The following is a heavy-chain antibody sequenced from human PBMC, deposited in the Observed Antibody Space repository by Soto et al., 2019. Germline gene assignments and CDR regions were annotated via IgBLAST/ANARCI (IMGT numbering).Heavy chain of an antibody. Sequence: QVQLQESGPGLVKPSGTLSLTCAVSGGSISSSNWWSWVRQPPGKGLEWIGEIYHSGSTNYNPSLXXRVXISVDKSKIQFSLKLSSVIAAATSVYYCARVSGSYYYGMDVWGQGTTVTVSS. CDR2: IYHSGST. CDR1: GGSISSSNW. D-gene: IGHD1-26*01. J-gene: IGHJ6*02. V-gene: IGHV4-4*02. CDR3: ARVSGSYYYGMDV.